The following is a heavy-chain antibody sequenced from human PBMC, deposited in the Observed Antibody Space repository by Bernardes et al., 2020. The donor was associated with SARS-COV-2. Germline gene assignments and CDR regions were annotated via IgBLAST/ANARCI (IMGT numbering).Heavy chain of an antibody. J-gene: IGHJ4*02. CDR2: IWYDGSNK. Sequence: GGSLRLSCAVSGFTFSTYGMHWVRQAPGKGLEWVAVIWYDGSNKYYADSVKGRFTISRDNSKNTLYLQMNSLRAEDTAVYYCARTGYGGSYYGGTTAFDCWGQGTLVTVSS. V-gene: IGHV3-33*01. CDR1: GFTFSTYG. CDR3: ARTGYGGSYYGGTTAFDC. D-gene: IGHD1-26*01.